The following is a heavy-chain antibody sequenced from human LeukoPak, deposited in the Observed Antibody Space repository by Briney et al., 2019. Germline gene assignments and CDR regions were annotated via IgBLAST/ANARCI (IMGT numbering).Heavy chain of an antibody. Sequence: GGSLRLSCAASGFTLSNVWMSWVRQAPGKGLEWVGRIKSKSDGMTTDYAAPVKGRFTISRDDSKNTLYLQMNSLGTEDTAVYYCATDYSRGKYYFTYWGQGALVTVSS. CDR1: GFTLSNVW. D-gene: IGHD4-11*01. CDR2: IKSKSDGMTT. J-gene: IGHJ4*02. V-gene: IGHV3-15*01. CDR3: ATDYSRGKYYFTY.